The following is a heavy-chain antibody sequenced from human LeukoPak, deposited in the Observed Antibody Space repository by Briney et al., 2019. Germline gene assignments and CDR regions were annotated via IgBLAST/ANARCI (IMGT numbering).Heavy chain of an antibody. D-gene: IGHD2-15*01. J-gene: IGHJ4*02. Sequence: GASVKASCKASGGTFSSYAISWVRQAPGQGLEWMGRIIPIFGIANYAQKFQGRVTITADKSTSTAYMELSSLRSEDTAVYYCARDRSGTFDYWGQGTLVTVSS. CDR2: IIPIFGIA. CDR3: ARDRSGTFDY. CDR1: GGTFSSYA. V-gene: IGHV1-69*04.